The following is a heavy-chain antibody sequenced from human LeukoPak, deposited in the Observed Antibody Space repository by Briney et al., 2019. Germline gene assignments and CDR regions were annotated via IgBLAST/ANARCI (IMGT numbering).Heavy chain of an antibody. CDR2: INHSGST. Sequence: PSENLSLTCAVYGGSFSGYYWSWIRQPPGKGLEWIGEINHSGSTNYNPSLKSRVTISVDASKNQFSLKLSSVTAADTAVYYCARQGLGANYYGSGTSRLAFDYWGQGTLVTVSS. CDR1: GGSFSGYY. CDR3: ARQGLGANYYGSGTSRLAFDY. J-gene: IGHJ4*02. D-gene: IGHD3-10*01. V-gene: IGHV4-34*01.